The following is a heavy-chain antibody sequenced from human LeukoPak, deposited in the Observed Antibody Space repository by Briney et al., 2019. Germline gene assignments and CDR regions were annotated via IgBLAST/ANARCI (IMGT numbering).Heavy chain of an antibody. Sequence: SETLSLTCAVYGGSFSGYYWSWIRQPPGKGLEWIGEINHSGSTNYNPSLKSRVTISVDTSKNQFSLKLSSVTAADTAVYYCARSIAAAGPHGGGLTDYYYYGMDVWGQGTTVTVSS. CDR2: INHSGST. V-gene: IGHV4-34*01. J-gene: IGHJ6*02. D-gene: IGHD6-13*01. CDR3: ARSIAAAGPHGGGLTDYYYYGMDV. CDR1: GGSFSGYY.